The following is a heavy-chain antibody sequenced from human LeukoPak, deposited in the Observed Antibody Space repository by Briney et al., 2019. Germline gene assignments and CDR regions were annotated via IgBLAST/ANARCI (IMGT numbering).Heavy chain of an antibody. CDR1: GFTFSSYA. V-gene: IGHV3-23*01. D-gene: IGHD6-19*01. J-gene: IGHJ4*02. CDR2: IDYSGGST. Sequence: GSLRLSCAASGFTFSSYAMSWIRQATGKGVEGVSSIDYSGGSTHYADSVMGRFTISSDNSKNTLYLQLNSLSADDTAVYCCARNSGWYGVSWGQGTLVTVSS. CDR3: ARNSGWYGVS.